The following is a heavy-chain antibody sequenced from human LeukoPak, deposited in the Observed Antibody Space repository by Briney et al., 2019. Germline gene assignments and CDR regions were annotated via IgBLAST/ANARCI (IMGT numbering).Heavy chain of an antibody. CDR2: ISAYNGNT. CDR3: ARGTGRGYGGNSDAFDI. D-gene: IGHD4-23*01. Sequence: ASVKVSCKASGYTFTSYGISWVRQAPGQGLEWMGWISAYNGNTNYAQKLQGRVTMTIDTSTSTAYMELRSLRSDDTAVYYCARGTGRGYGGNSDAFDIWGQGTMVTVSS. V-gene: IGHV1-18*01. J-gene: IGHJ3*02. CDR1: GYTFTSYG.